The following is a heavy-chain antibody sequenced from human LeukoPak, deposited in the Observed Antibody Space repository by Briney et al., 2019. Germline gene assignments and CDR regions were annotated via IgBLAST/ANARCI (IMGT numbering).Heavy chain of an antibody. CDR1: GVSITSRSYY. CDR2: IYHSGST. CDR3: ARFYYDSTCGDY. Sequence: PSETLSLTCPVSGVSITSRSYYWGWIRQPPGKGLEWIGSIYHSGSTYYNPSLKSRVTISVDTSKNQFSLKLSSVTAADTAVYYCARFYYDSTCGDYWGQGTLVTVSS. J-gene: IGHJ4*02. D-gene: IGHD3-22*01. V-gene: IGHV4-39*07.